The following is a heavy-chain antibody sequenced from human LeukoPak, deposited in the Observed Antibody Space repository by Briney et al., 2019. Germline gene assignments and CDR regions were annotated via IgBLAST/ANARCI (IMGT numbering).Heavy chain of an antibody. CDR3: AREMYYDSSGYQDY. D-gene: IGHD3-22*01. V-gene: IGHV4-4*07. CDR1: GGSISSYY. J-gene: IGHJ4*02. CDR2: IYTSGST. Sequence: SETLSLTCTVSGGSISSYYWSWIRQPAGKGLEWIGRIYTSGSTNYNPSLKSRVTMSVDTSKNQFSLKLSSVTAADTAVYYCAREMYYDSSGYQDYWGQGTPVTVSS.